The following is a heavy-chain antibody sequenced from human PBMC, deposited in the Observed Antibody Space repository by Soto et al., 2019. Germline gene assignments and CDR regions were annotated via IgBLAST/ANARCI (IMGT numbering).Heavy chain of an antibody. CDR1: GFSFSSNY. D-gene: IGHD3-22*01. Sequence: GGSLRLSCVASGFSFSSNYMNWVRQAPGKGLEWVSVIYRGGDTHYTDSVKGRFTVSRDNSENTVFLEMTSLRAEDTAIYYCARDPFPQYSHDTSGFQRWGLGTLVTVSS. V-gene: IGHV3-53*01. J-gene: IGHJ4*02. CDR3: ARDPFPQYSHDTSGFQR. CDR2: IYRGGDT.